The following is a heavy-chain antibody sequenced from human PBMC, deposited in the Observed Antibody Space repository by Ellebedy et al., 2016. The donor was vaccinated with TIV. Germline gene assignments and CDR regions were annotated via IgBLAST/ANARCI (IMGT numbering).Heavy chain of an antibody. Sequence: ASVKVSCKASGGTFSTYALNWVRQAPGQGLEWIGAFLPLFGTATSVQKFQGRVTITADESMTTAYMDLSSLRSEDTAVYYCARVRWATAARGVQFYYGMDVWGQGTTVTVTS. CDR1: GGTFSTYA. V-gene: IGHV1-69*13. J-gene: IGHJ6*02. CDR3: ARVRWATAARGVQFYYGMDV. CDR2: FLPLFGTA. D-gene: IGHD3-10*01.